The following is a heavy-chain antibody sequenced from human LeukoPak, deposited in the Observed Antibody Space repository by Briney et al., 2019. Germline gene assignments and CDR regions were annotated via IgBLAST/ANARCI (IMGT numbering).Heavy chain of an antibody. D-gene: IGHD2-2*01. CDR1: GFTFSSYY. J-gene: IGHJ3*02. CDR2: IKHDGSEK. CDR3: AKPSPYCSSTSCHDAFDI. Sequence: GGSLRLSCAASGFTFSSYYMSWVRQAPGKGLEWVANIKHDGSEKFYVDSVKGRFTISRDNAKNSLYLQMNILRAEDTAVYYCAKPSPYCSSTSCHDAFDIWGQGTMVTVSS. V-gene: IGHV3-7*03.